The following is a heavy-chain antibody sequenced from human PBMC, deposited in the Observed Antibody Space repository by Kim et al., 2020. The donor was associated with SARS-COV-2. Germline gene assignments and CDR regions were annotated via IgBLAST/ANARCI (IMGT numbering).Heavy chain of an antibody. J-gene: IGHJ4*02. D-gene: IGHD3-9*01. CDR3: ARDLWRYYDILTDYPPRSPFDY. V-gene: IGHV3-30*07. Sequence: TISRDNSKNTLYLQMNSLKAEDTAVYYCARDLWRYYDILTDYPPRSPFDYWGQGTLVTVSS.